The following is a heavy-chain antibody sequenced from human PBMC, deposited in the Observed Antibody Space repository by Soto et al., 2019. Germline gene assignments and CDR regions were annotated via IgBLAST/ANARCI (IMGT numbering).Heavy chain of an antibody. J-gene: IGHJ6*02. CDR1: GGSISSGGYY. CDR2: IYYSGST. V-gene: IGHV4-31*03. Sequence: TSETLSLTCTVSGGSISSGGYYWSWIRQHPGKGLEWIGYIYYSGSTYYNPSLKSRVTISVDTSKNQFSLKLSSVTAADTAVYYCARDPGIAVAGTFPKTKYYYGMDVWGQGTTVTVSS. D-gene: IGHD6-19*01. CDR3: ARDPGIAVAGTFPKTKYYYGMDV.